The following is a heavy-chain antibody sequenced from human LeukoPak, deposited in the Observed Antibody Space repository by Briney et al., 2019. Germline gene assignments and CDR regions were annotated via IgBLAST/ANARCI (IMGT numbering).Heavy chain of an antibody. Sequence: PGGSLRLSCAASGFTFSSYSMTWVRQAPGKGLEWVSYISSSSSTIYYADSVKGRFTISRDNAKNSLYLQMNSLRAEDTAVYYCARDEGGYDFGEYPRYYYYYGMDVWGQGTTVTVSS. J-gene: IGHJ6*02. D-gene: IGHD3-10*01. CDR3: ARDEGGYDFGEYPRYYYYYGMDV. CDR2: ISSSSSTI. CDR1: GFTFSSYS. V-gene: IGHV3-48*01.